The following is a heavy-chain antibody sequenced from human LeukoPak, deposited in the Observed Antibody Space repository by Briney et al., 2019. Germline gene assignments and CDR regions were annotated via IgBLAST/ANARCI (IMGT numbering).Heavy chain of an antibody. J-gene: IGHJ6*02. CDR3: ARDHGYSYGYHYYYGMDV. D-gene: IGHD5-18*01. CDR2: ISYDGSNK. Sequence: GRSLRLSCAASGFTFSSYAMHWVRQAPGKGLEWVAVISYDGSNKYYADSVKGRFTISRDNSKNTLYLQTNSLRAEDTAVYYCARDHGYSYGYHYYYGMDVWGQGTTVTVSS. V-gene: IGHV3-30-3*01. CDR1: GFTFSSYA.